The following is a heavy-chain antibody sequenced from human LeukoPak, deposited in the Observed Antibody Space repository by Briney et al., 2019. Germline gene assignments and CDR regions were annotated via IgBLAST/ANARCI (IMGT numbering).Heavy chain of an antibody. D-gene: IGHD5-12*01. CDR2: ISTSSSYI. CDR1: GFKFSSNS. J-gene: IGHJ3*02. Sequence: GGSLRLSCAASGFKFSSNSMNWVRQAPGKGLEWVSFISTSSSYIYYADSVKGRFTISRDNAKNSLYLQMNSLRAEDTAVYYCARAERYSGSQGASDIWGQGTMVTVSS. V-gene: IGHV3-21*01. CDR3: ARAERYSGSQGASDI.